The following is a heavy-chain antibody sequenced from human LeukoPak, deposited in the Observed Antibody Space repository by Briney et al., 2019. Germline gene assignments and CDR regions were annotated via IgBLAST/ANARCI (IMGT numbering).Heavy chain of an antibody. Sequence: SSETLSHTCTVSGGSVSNYYWSWIRQPPGKGLEWIGYIYYSGSTNYNPSLKSRLTISVDTSKNHFSLKLSSVTAADTAVYYCARTSIFGVVRLDPWGQGTLVTVSS. V-gene: IGHV4-59*08. CDR2: IYYSGST. CDR1: GGSVSNYY. J-gene: IGHJ5*02. D-gene: IGHD3-3*02. CDR3: ARTSIFGVVRLDP.